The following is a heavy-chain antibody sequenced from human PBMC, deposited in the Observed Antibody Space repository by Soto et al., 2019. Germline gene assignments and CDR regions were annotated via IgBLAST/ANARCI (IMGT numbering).Heavy chain of an antibody. CDR2: IYYSGST. Sequence: LSLTCTVSGGSISSGGYYWSWIRQHPGKGLEWIGYIYYSGSTYYNPSLKSRVTISVDTSKNQFSLKLSSVTAADTAVYYCARDSGYGSGSYYYRYYYYGMEVWGKGTKVTVS. CDR1: GGSISSGGYY. J-gene: IGHJ6*04. V-gene: IGHV4-31*03. D-gene: IGHD3-10*01. CDR3: ARDSGYGSGSYYYRYYYYGMEV.